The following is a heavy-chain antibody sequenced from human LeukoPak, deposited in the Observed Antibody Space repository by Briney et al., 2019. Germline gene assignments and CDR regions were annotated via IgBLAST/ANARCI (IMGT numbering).Heavy chain of an antibody. Sequence: SETLSLTCTVSGGSLSSSSYYWGWIRQPPGKGLEWIGSIYYSGSTYYNPSLKSRVTISVDTSKNQFSLKLSSVTAADTAVYYCARLFGSSSYWGQGTLVTVSS. CDR3: ARLFGSSSY. CDR2: IYYSGST. CDR1: GGSLSSSSYY. V-gene: IGHV4-39*01. D-gene: IGHD6-6*01. J-gene: IGHJ4*02.